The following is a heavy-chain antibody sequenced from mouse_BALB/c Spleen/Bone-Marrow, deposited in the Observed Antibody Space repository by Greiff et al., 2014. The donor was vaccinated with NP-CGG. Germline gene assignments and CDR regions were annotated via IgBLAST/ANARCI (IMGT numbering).Heavy chain of an antibody. Sequence: EVQLVESGGGLVKPGESLKFSCAASGITVSSYTMSWVRQTPEKRLEWVASITGGGTTYYPDSVKGRFTISRDNARNILYLQVSSLRSEDTAIYYCARHNGYVDAMDYWGQGTSVTVSS. V-gene: IGHV5-6-5*01. CDR3: ARHNGYVDAMDY. D-gene: IGHD1-2*01. CDR2: ITGGGTT. J-gene: IGHJ4*01. CDR1: GITVSSYT.